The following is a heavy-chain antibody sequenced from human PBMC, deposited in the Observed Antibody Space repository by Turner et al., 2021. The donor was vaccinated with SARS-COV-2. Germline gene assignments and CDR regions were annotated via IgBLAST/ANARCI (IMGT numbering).Heavy chain of an antibody. J-gene: IGHJ4*02. Sequence: QVQMVESGGGVVQPGRSMRRSCVVPGITFTDSNFHWVRQAPGKGLEWIAVISYDGSGTYYADSVKCRFTVSRDNSKNMVYFQMDSLRAEYTAVYYCVTGSYFRELAYWGQGTLVTVSS. CDR3: VTGSYFRELAY. CDR1: GITFTDSN. V-gene: IGHV3-30-3*01. CDR2: ISYDGSGT. D-gene: IGHD1-26*01.